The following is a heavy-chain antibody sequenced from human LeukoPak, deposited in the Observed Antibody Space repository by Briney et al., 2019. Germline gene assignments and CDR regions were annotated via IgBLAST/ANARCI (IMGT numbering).Heavy chain of an antibody. Sequence: GGSLRLSCAASGFTFSNYDMNWVRQAPGKGLEWVSYISSRGSTIHYAESVKGRFTISRDNAKNSLYLQMNNLRVEDTAVYYCAELYPRSSVQGDDGFDIWGQGTMVTVSS. J-gene: IGHJ3*02. V-gene: IGHV3-48*03. D-gene: IGHD3-10*01. CDR2: ISSRGSTI. CDR3: AELYPRSSVQGDDGFDI. CDR1: GFTFSNYD.